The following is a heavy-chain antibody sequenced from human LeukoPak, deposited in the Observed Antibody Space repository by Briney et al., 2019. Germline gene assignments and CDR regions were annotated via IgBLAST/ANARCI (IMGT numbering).Heavy chain of an antibody. J-gene: IGHJ4*02. D-gene: IGHD3-22*01. CDR3: ASSSQLYYDSSGYLYY. CDR1: GGSISSSSYY. Sequence: SETLSLTCTVSGGSISSSSYYWGWIRQPPGKGLEWIGSIYYSGSTYYNPSLKSRVTISVDTSKNQFSLKLSSVTAADTAVYYCASSSQLYYDSSGYLYYWGQGTLVTVSS. CDR2: IYYSGST. V-gene: IGHV4-39*07.